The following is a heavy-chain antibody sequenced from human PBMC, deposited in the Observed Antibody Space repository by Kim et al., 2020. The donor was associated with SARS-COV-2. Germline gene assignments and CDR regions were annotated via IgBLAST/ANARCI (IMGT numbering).Heavy chain of an antibody. Sequence: SETLSLTCAVYGGSFSGYYWSWIRQPPAKGLEWIGEINHSGSTNYNPSLKSRVTISVDTSKNQFSLKLSSVTAADTAVYYCARGVRAAAGTDFDYWGQGTLVTVSS. V-gene: IGHV4-34*01. CDR2: INHSGST. D-gene: IGHD6-13*01. CDR3: ARGVRAAAGTDFDY. CDR1: GGSFSGYY. J-gene: IGHJ4*02.